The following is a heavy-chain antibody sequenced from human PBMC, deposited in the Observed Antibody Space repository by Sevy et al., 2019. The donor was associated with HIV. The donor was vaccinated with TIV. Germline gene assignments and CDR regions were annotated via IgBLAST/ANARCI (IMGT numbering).Heavy chain of an antibody. CDR2: ISGDGSST. Sequence: GGSLRLSCAASGFTFSSYWMHWVRQAPGKGLVWVSRISGDGSSTTYADSVRGRFTISRDNAKNTLYLQMNSLRAEDTAVYYCARDGRATPDFDYWGQGTLVTVSS. V-gene: IGHV3-74*01. CDR3: ARDGRATPDFDY. D-gene: IGHD1-1*01. J-gene: IGHJ4*02. CDR1: GFTFSSYW.